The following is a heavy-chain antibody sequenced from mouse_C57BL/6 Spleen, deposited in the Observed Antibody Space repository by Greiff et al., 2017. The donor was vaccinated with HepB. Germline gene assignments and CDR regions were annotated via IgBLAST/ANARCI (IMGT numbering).Heavy chain of an antibody. J-gene: IGHJ2*01. CDR3: ARVSTGRGGDY. D-gene: IGHD4-1*02. Sequence: EVKLQESGPGLVKPSQSLSLTCSVTGYSITSGYYWNWIRQFPGNKLEWMCYISYDGSNNYNPSLKNRISITRDTSKNQFFLKLNSVTTEDTATYYCARVSTGRGGDYWGQGTTLTVSS. CDR1: GYSITSGYY. CDR2: ISYDGSN. V-gene: IGHV3-6*01.